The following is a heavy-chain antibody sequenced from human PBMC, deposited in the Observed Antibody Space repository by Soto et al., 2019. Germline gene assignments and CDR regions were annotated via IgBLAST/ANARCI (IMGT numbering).Heavy chain of an antibody. D-gene: IGHD6-6*01. CDR2: ISAYNGNT. J-gene: IGHJ6*02. CDR3: AREASSSSSFWYYGMDV. CDR1: GYTFTRYG. V-gene: IGHV1-18*01. Sequence: ASVKVSCKASGYTFTRYGIHWVRQAPGQRLEWMGWISAYNGNTNYAQKLQGRVTMTTDTSTSTAYMELRSLRSDDTAVYYCAREASSSSSFWYYGMDVWGQGTTVTVSS.